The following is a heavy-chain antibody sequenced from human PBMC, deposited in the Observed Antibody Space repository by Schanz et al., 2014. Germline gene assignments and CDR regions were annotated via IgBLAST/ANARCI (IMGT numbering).Heavy chain of an antibody. D-gene: IGHD2-15*01. CDR3: ARGGGPEDVFDI. J-gene: IGHJ3*02. V-gene: IGHV1-69*02. Sequence: VQLEQSGAEVKKPGSPVKVSCKSSGGTFSTYPINWLRQAPGQGLEWMGRIIPIHGIVNYAQRFQDRVRITADKSTSTAYMELSSLRSDDTAVYYCARGGGPEDVFDIWGQGTILTVSS. CDR2: IIPIHGIV. CDR1: GGTFSTYP.